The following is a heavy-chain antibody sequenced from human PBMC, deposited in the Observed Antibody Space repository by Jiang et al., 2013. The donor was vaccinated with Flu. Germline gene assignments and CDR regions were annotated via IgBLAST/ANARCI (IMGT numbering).Heavy chain of an antibody. Sequence: GAEVKKPGESLRISCKVSGYSFTSYWISWVRQMPGKGLEWMGKIDPSDSYTNYSPSFQGHVTISVDKSISTAYLQWSSLKASDTAMYYCARSASYYYDSSGYYNFDYWGQGTLVTVSS. V-gene: IGHV5-10-1*01. J-gene: IGHJ4*02. CDR1: GYSFTSYW. CDR2: IDPSDSYT. CDR3: ARSASYYYDSSGYYNFDY. D-gene: IGHD3-22*01.